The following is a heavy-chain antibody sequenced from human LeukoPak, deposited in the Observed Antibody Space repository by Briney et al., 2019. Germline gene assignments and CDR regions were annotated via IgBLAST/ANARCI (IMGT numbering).Heavy chain of an antibody. D-gene: IGHD2-15*01. CDR1: GGSFSGYY. Sequence: PSETLSLTCAVYGGSFSGYYWSWIRQPPGKGLEWIGEINHSGSTNYNPSLKSRVTISVDTSKNQFSLKLSSVTAADTAVYYCARARLRRRVFEAATGVFDYWGQGTLVTVSS. CDR2: INHSGST. J-gene: IGHJ4*02. CDR3: ARARLRRRVFEAATGVFDY. V-gene: IGHV4-34*01.